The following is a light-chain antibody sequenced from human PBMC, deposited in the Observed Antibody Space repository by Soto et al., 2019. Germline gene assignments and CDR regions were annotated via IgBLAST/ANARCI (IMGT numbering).Light chain of an antibody. CDR3: QHYSSEGT. Sequence: DIQMTQSPSTLSASIGDRVTITCRASQSISSWLAWYQQKPGKVPKLLIYRASTLESGVPSRFSGSGSGTEFTLTISSLQPDDFATYYCQHYSSEGTFGQGTKVEIK. J-gene: IGKJ1*01. CDR2: RAS. V-gene: IGKV1-5*03. CDR1: QSISSW.